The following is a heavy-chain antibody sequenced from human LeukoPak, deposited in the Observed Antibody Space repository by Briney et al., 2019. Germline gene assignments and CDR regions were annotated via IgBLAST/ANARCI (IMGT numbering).Heavy chain of an antibody. D-gene: IGHD2-2*01. J-gene: IGHJ4*02. CDR3: ASIEGGCSSTSCPDY. CDR1: GFTFSDYY. CDR2: ISSSSSTI. V-gene: IGHV3-11*04. Sequence: GGSLRLSCAASGFTFSDYYMSWIRQAPGKGLEWVSYISSSSSTIYYADSVKGRFTISRDNAKNSLYLQMNSLRAEDTAVYYCASIEGGCSSTSCPDYWGQGTLVTVSS.